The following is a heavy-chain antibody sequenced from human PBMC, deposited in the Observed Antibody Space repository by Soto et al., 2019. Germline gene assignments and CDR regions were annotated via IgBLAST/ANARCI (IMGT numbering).Heavy chain of an antibody. D-gene: IGHD2-15*01. Sequence: SETLSLTCTVSGGSISSGGYYWSWIRQHPGKGLEWIGYIYYSGSTYYNPSLKSRVTISVDTSKNQFSLKLSSVTAADTAVYYCAREDPYPFGGNPLCWGPGTLVTVYS. J-gene: IGHJ4*02. CDR1: GGSISSGGYY. CDR2: IYYSGST. V-gene: IGHV4-31*03. CDR3: AREDPYPFGGNPLC.